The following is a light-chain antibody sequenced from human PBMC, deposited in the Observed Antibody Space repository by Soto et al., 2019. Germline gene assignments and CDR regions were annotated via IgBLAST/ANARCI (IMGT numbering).Light chain of an antibody. J-gene: IGLJ1*01. CDR1: SSNIGTGYH. CDR2: DNN. CDR3: LSYDSSLSAYV. Sequence: QAVVTQPPSVSGAPGQRVTISCTGSSSNIGTGYHVHWYQQLPGTAPKLLIFDNNSRPSGVPDRFSGSKSGTSASMAITGLQAEDEANYYCLSYDSSLSAYVFGTGTKVTVL. V-gene: IGLV1-40*01.